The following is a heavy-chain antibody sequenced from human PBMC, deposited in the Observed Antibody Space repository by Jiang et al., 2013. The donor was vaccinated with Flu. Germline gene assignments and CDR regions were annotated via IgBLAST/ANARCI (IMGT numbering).Heavy chain of an antibody. CDR2: ISSSSSYI. J-gene: IGHJ6*02. CDR3: ARDSKPIVVVPAAMTYYGMDV. D-gene: IGHD2-2*01. CDR1: GFTFSSYS. V-gene: IGHV3-21*01. Sequence: VQLLESGGGLVQPGGSLRLSCAASGFTFSSYSMNWVRQAPGKGLEWVSSISSSSSYIYYADSVKGRFTISRDNAKNSLYLQMNSLRAEDTAVYYCARDSKPIVVVPAAMTYYGMDVWGQGTTVTVSS.